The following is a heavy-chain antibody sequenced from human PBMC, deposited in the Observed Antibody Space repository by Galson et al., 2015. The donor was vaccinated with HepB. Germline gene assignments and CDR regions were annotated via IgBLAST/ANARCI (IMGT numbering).Heavy chain of an antibody. V-gene: IGHV3-33*01. CDR2: IWYDGSNK. CDR3: VRGDGTSSQAFDY. J-gene: IGHJ4*02. D-gene: IGHD6-6*01. Sequence: SLRLSCATSGFTFSRYAMHWVRQAPGKGLEWVATIWYDGSNKYYADSVKGRFTIFRDNSKNTLYLQMNSLRAEDTAVYYCVRGDGTSSQAFDYWGQGTLVTVSS. CDR1: GFTFSRYA.